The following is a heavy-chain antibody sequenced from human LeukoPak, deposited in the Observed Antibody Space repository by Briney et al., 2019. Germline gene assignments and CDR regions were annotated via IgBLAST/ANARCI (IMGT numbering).Heavy chain of an antibody. V-gene: IGHV1-2*02. Sequence: ASVKVSCKASGYNFADYYVHWVRQAPGQGLEWMGWINPKNGETTYAQKFQGRVTMTRDTSISTAYMGLSGLIFDDTAVYYCARHWGGFDYWGQGTLVTVSS. CDR3: ARHWGGFDY. J-gene: IGHJ4*02. D-gene: IGHD3-16*01. CDR2: INPKNGET. CDR1: GYNFADYY.